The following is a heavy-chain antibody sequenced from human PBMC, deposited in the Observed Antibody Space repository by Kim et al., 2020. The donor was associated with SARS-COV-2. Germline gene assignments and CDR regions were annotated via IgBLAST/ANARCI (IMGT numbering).Heavy chain of an antibody. J-gene: IGHJ3*02. D-gene: IGHD1-26*01. CDR1: GFTFSNYW. Sequence: GGSLRLSCAASGFTFSNYWMHWVRQAPGKGLVWVSRINSDGSSTSYADSVQGRLTISRDNTKNTLSLQMNSLRAEDTAVYYCARDAGGSYGDAFDIWGQG. V-gene: IGHV3-74*01. CDR2: INSDGSST. CDR3: ARDAGGSYGDAFDI.